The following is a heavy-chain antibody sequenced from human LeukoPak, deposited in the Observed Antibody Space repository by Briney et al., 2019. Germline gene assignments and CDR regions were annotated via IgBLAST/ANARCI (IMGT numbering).Heavy chain of an antibody. J-gene: IGHJ6*03. D-gene: IGHD3-10*01. Sequence: PSQTLSLTCAVYGGSFSGYYWSWIRQPPGKGLEWIGEINHSGSTNYNPSLKSRVTISVDTSKNQFSLKLSSATAADTAVYYCARGSVGYYGSGSYWMVSGNYYYYMDVWGKGTTVTVSS. V-gene: IGHV4-34*01. CDR3: ARGSVGYYGSGSYWMVSGNYYYYMDV. CDR2: INHSGST. CDR1: GGSFSGYY.